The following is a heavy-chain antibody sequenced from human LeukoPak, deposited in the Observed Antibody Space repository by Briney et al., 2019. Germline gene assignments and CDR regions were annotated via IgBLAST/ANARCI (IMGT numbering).Heavy chain of an antibody. D-gene: IGHD3-22*01. CDR1: GFSVSNNY. CDR2: IYSAGST. J-gene: IGHJ4*02. CDR3: ASGYYDSGGYYRFDY. Sequence: GGSLRLSCAASGFSVSNNYMSWVRQAPGKGLEWVSVIYSAGSTYYADSVKGRFTISRDNSKNMLYLQMNSLRAEDTAVYYCASGYYDSGGYYRFDYWGQGTLVTVSS. V-gene: IGHV3-53*01.